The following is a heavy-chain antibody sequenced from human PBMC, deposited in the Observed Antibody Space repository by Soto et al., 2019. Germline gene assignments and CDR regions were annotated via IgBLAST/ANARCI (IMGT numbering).Heavy chain of an antibody. J-gene: IGHJ1*01. CDR2: ISISSSDR. V-gene: IGHV3-21*06. CDR1: GFTLRTYT. Sequence: GGSLRLSCAASGFTLRTYTMNWVRQAPGKGLEWVSSISISSSDRYYADSVRGRFTISRDNAKNALYLQMNSLRADDTAVYFCVRGMNPLFGGQGTLVTVPS. CDR3: VRGMNPLF.